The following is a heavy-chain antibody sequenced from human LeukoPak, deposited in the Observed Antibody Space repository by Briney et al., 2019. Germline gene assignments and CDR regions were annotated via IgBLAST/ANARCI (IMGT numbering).Heavy chain of an antibody. J-gene: IGHJ4*02. V-gene: IGHV4-38-2*02. CDR2: IYHSGST. Sequence: PSETLSLTCTVSGYYISSGYYWGWIRQPPGKGLEWIGSIYHSGSTYYNPSLKSRVTISVDTSKNQFSLKLSSVTAADTAVYYCARSSLHSGDDYWGQGTLVTVSS. CDR3: ARSSLHSGDDY. CDR1: GYYISSGYY. D-gene: IGHD1-26*01.